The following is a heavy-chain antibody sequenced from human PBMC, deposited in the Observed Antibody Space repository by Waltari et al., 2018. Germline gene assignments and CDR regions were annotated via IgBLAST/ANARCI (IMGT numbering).Heavy chain of an antibody. CDR1: GGTFSSYA. J-gene: IGHJ4*02. Sequence: VQLVQSGAEVKKPGSSVKVSCKASGGTFSSYAISWARQAPGKGLEWVANIKSDGSEKFYVDSVMGRFTISRDNADNSLYLQMNSLRPEDTAVYYCARDYDWGQGTLVTVSS. V-gene: IGHV3-7*04. D-gene: IGHD3-16*01. CDR3: ARDYD. CDR2: IKSDGSEK.